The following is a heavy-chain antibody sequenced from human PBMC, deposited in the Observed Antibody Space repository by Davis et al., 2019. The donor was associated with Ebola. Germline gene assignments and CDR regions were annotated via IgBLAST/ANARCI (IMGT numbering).Heavy chain of an antibody. V-gene: IGHV1-8*01. CDR3: ARGNPMYYDFWSGYYYYYYGMDV. CDR2: MNPNSGNT. CDR1: GYTFTSYD. Sequence: AASVKVSCKASGYTFTSYDINWVRQAPGQGLEWMGWMNPNSGNTGYAQKFQGRVTMTRNTSISTAYMELSSLRSEDTAVYYCARGNPMYYDFWSGYYYYYYGMDVWGQGTTVTVSS. D-gene: IGHD3-3*01. J-gene: IGHJ6*02.